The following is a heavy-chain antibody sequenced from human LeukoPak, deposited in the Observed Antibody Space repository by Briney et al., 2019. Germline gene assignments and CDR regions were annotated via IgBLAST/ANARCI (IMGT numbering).Heavy chain of an antibody. Sequence: GGSLRLSCAASGFTFSSYGMHWVRQAPGKGLEWVAVISYDGSNKYYADSVKGRFTISRDNSKNTLYLQMNSLRAEDTAVYYCARGVGSTIFGPGFNAFDYWGQGTLVTVSS. CDR2: ISYDGSNK. V-gene: IGHV3-30*03. CDR1: GFTFSSYG. CDR3: ARGVGSTIFGPGFNAFDY. J-gene: IGHJ4*02. D-gene: IGHD3-3*01.